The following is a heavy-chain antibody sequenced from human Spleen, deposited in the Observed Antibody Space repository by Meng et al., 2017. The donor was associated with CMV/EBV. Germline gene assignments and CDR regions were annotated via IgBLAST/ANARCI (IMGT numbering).Heavy chain of an antibody. V-gene: IGHV3-23*03. D-gene: IGHD3-16*01. CDR3: ARALGGYLYGMDV. J-gene: IGHJ6*02. CDR2: IYSGGSST. CDR1: GFTFSSYA. Sequence: GGSLRLSCAASGFTFSSYAMSWVRQAPGKGLEWVSVIYSGGSSTYYADSVKGRFTISRDNAKSSLYLQMNSLRAEDTAVYFCARALGGYLYGMDVWGQGTTVTVSS.